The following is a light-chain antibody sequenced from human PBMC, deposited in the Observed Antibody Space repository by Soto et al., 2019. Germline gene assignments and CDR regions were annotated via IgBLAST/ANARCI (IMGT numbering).Light chain of an antibody. Sequence: EVVVTQAPSTLSLSPGERVTLSCMAGQSVGNSLAWYQQKPAQPPRLLIYDVSTRATDIPARFSGSGSGTDFTLTITSLEPEDFAVSFCHQRYNWPRVTFGQGTRLEIK. CDR2: DVS. CDR3: HQRYNWPRVT. CDR1: QSVGNS. J-gene: IGKJ5*01. V-gene: IGKV3-11*01.